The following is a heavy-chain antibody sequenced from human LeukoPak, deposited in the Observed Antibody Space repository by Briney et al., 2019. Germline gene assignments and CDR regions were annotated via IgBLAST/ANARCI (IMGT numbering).Heavy chain of an antibody. CDR2: ISSNGGIT. CDR1: GFTFSNYA. CDR3: VKDKYPVVVAATLDY. D-gene: IGHD2-15*01. Sequence: GGSLRLSCSASGFTFSNYAMHWVRQAPGKGLEYVSDISSNGGITYYADSVKGRFTVSRDNSKNMLYLQMNSLRAEDTAVYYCVKDKYPVVVAATLDYWGQEILVTVSS. V-gene: IGHV3-64D*09. J-gene: IGHJ4*02.